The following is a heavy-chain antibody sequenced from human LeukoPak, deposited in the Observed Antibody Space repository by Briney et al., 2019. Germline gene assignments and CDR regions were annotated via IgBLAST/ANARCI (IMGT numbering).Heavy chain of an antibody. V-gene: IGHV1-2*02. CDR2: INPNSGGT. CDR3: ARARRVSLQWLPKSNWFDP. D-gene: IGHD6-19*01. CDR1: GYTFTGYY. J-gene: IGHJ5*02. Sequence: ASVKVSCKASGYTFTGYYMHWVRPAPGQGLEWMGWINPNSGGTNYAQKFQGRVTMTRDTSISTAYMELSRLRSDDAAVYYCARARRVSLQWLPKSNWFDPWGQGTPVTVSS.